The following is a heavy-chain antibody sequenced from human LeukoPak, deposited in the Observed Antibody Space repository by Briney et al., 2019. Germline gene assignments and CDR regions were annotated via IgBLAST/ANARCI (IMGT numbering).Heavy chain of an antibody. CDR3: AKAKSYYSNYDY. Sequence: GGSLRLSCAASGFTFSNYDMSWVRQAPGKGLEWVSVISGSGANTYYADSVKGRFTISRDNSKNTLYLQVNSLRAEDTAVYYCAKAKSYYSNYDYWGQGTLVTVSS. D-gene: IGHD4-11*01. CDR1: GFTFSNYD. J-gene: IGHJ4*02. V-gene: IGHV3-23*01. CDR2: ISGSGANT.